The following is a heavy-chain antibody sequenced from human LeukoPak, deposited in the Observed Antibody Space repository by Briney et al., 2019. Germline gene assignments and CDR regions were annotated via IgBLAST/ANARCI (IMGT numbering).Heavy chain of an antibody. J-gene: IGHJ5*02. V-gene: IGHV1-2*02. CDR3: ARDLRTEPGFEWFDP. CDR1: GYTFTGYY. Sequence: ASVKVSCKASGYTFTGYYMHWVRQAPGQGLEWMGWINPNSGGTNYAQKFQGRVTMTRDTSISTAYMELSRLRSDDTAVYYCARDLRTEPGFEWFDPWGQGTLVTVSS. CDR2: INPNSGGT. D-gene: IGHD1-1*01.